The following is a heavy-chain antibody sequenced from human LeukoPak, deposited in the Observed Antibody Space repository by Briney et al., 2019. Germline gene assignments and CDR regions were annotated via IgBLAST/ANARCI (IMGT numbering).Heavy chain of an antibody. CDR2: INHSGST. J-gene: IGHJ5*02. D-gene: IGHD3-22*01. CDR3: ARGDMIVGTNWFDP. V-gene: IGHV4-34*01. CDR1: GGSFSGYY. Sequence: SETLSLTCAVYGGSFSGYYWSWIRQPPGKGLEWIGEINHSGSTNYNPSLKSRVTISVDRSKNQFSLKLSSVTAADTAVYYCARGDMIVGTNWFDPWGQGTLVTVSS.